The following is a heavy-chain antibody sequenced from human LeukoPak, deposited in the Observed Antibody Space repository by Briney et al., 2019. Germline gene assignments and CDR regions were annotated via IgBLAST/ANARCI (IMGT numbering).Heavy chain of an antibody. CDR2: INAGNGNT. D-gene: IGHD2-2*01. V-gene: IGHV1-3*01. CDR1: GYTFTSYA. CDR3: ARSCSSTSCESDYFDY. J-gene: IGHJ4*02. Sequence: ASVKVSCKASGYTFTSYAMHWVRQAPGQRLEWMGWINAGNGNTKYSQKFQGRVTITRDTYASTAYMELSSLRSEDTAVYYCARSCSSTSCESDYFDYWGQGTLVTVSS.